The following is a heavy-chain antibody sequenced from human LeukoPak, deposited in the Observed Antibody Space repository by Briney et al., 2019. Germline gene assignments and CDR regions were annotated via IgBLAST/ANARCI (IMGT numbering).Heavy chain of an antibody. D-gene: IGHD2-2*01. Sequence: ASVKVSCKASGYTFTGYYMHWVRQAPGQGLEWMGWINPNSGGTNYAQKFQGRATMTRDTSISTAYMELSRLRSDDTAVYYCARYCSSTSFPYYYYYYMDVWGKGTAVTVSS. CDR2: INPNSGGT. V-gene: IGHV1-2*02. CDR1: GYTFTGYY. J-gene: IGHJ6*03. CDR3: ARYCSSTSFPYYYYYYMDV.